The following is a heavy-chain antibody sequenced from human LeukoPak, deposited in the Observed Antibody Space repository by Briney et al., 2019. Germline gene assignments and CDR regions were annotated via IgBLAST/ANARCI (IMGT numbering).Heavy chain of an antibody. V-gene: IGHV3-48*03. CDR1: GFTFSSYE. J-gene: IGHJ4*02. CDR3: ARMLGILAY. Sequence: PGGSLRLSCAASGFTFSSYEMNWVRQAPGKGLEWVSYISGSGSTIYYADSVKGRFTISRDNAKNSLYLQMNSLRAEDTAVYYCARMLGILAYWGQGTLVTVSS. CDR2: ISGSGSTI. D-gene: IGHD7-27*01.